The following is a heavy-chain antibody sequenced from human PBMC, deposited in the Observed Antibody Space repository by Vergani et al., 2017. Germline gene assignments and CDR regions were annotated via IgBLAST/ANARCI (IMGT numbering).Heavy chain of an antibody. V-gene: IGHV3-23*04. D-gene: IGHD6-19*01. J-gene: IGHJ4*02. CDR2: ISGSDDKT. Sequence: EVQLVESGGGLVQPGGSLRLSCAASGFTVSSNYMSWVRQAPGEGLEWVSSISGSDDKTYYTDSVRGRFSISRDTSKNTLYLQMNSLRAEDTGVYFCARVFYSSGSYVFFFWGQGTLVTVSS. CDR1: GFTVSSNY. CDR3: ARVFYSSGSYVFFF.